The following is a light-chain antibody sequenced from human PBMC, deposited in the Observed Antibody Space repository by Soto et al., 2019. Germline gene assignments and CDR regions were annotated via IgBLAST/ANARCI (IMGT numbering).Light chain of an antibody. J-gene: IGLJ3*02. CDR2: STT. V-gene: IGLV7-43*01. CDR1: PGPVTSGYY. Sequence: QTVVTQKPSLTVSPGGPSTLPLASAPGPVTSGYYPTWFQQKPGQAPRALIYSTTNKHSWTPARFSGSLLGGKAALTLSGVQPEDEAEYYCLLYYGDAQLGVFGGGTKVTVL. CDR3: LLYYGDAQLGV.